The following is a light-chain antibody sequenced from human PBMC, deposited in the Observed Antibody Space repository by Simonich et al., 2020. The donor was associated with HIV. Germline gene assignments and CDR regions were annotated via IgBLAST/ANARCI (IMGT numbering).Light chain of an antibody. CDR2: EGS. Sequence: QSALTQPVSVSGSPGQSITISCTGTRSDVGSYNLVSWYQQHPGQAPKVMIYEGSKRPSGVSNRFSGSKSGNTASLTISGLQAEDEADYYCCSYAGNSTYVFGTGTKVTVL. CDR3: CSYAGNSTYV. J-gene: IGLJ1*01. V-gene: IGLV2-23*01. CDR1: RSDVGSYNL.